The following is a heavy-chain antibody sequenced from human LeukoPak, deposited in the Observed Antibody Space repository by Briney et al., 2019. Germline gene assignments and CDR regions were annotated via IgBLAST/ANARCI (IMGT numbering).Heavy chain of an antibody. Sequence: PGGSLRLSCAASGFTFSTYWMHWVRRAPGKGLVWVSHINTDGSSTNYADSVKGRFTISRDNAKNTLYLQMNSLRAEDTAVYYCVRPYKSGYSYLDFWGQGTLVTVSS. V-gene: IGHV3-74*01. CDR3: VRPYKSGYSYLDF. CDR1: GFTFSTYW. J-gene: IGHJ4*02. CDR2: INTDGSST. D-gene: IGHD3-22*01.